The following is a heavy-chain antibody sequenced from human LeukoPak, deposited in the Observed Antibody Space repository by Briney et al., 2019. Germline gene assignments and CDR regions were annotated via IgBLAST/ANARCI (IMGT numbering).Heavy chain of an antibody. CDR1: GFSLSNARMG. J-gene: IGHJ4*02. CDR3: ARMLSPSYYDSSGGFDY. D-gene: IGHD3-22*01. V-gene: IGHV2-26*01. Sequence: SGPTLVNPTETLTLTCTVSGFSLSNARMGVSWIRQPPGKALEWLPHIFSNDEKSYSTSLKSRLTISKDTSKSQVVLTMTNMDPVDTATYYCARMLSPSYYDSSGGFDYWGQGTLVTVSS. CDR2: IFSNDEK.